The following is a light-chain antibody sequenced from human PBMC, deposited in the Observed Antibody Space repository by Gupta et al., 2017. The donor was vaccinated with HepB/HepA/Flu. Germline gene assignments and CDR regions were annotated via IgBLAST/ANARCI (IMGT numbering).Light chain of an antibody. CDR2: DVS. CDR3: SSSKSRSTSVV. Sequence: QSAPTHPASASGSPRPQITISCTGTSSDVGGYNYVSWYQQHPVKAPKLMIYDVSNRPSGVSKRFSGSKSGKTDSLTISGVQAEDEAEYYCSSSKSRSTSVVFGGGTKLTVL. J-gene: IGLJ2*01. CDR1: SSDVGGYNY. V-gene: IGLV2-14*03.